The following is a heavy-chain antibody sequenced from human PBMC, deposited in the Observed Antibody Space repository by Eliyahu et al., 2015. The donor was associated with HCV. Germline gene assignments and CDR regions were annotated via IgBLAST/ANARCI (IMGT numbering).Heavy chain of an antibody. CDR1: GGSFSGYY. J-gene: IGHJ4*02. Sequence: QVQLQQWGAGLLKPSETLSLTCAVYGGSFSGYYWSWIRQPPGKGLEWIGEINHSGSTNYNPSLKSRVTISVDTSKNQFSLKLSSVTAADTAVYYCARGLFREITFGGEFDYWGQGTLVTVSS. V-gene: IGHV4-34*01. CDR2: INHSGST. CDR3: ARGLFREITFGGEFDY. D-gene: IGHD3-16*01.